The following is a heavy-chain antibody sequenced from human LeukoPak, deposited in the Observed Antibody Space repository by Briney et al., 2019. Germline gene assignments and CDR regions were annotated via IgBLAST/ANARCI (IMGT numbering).Heavy chain of an antibody. V-gene: IGHV3-30*02. Sequence: GGSLRFSYIVCGFTFSRDAMHWVRQAPGKGLEWVAFIRHDGSDKYYADSVKGRFSISRDNSKNMLYLQMNSLRTEDTAVYYCAHWNLGNNAGHYWGQGTLVAVSS. J-gene: IGHJ4*02. D-gene: IGHD1-1*01. CDR3: AHWNLGNNAGHY. CDR1: GFTFSRDA. CDR2: IRHDGSDK.